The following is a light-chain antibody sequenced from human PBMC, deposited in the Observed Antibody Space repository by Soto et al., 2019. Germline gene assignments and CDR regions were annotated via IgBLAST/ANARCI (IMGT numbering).Light chain of an antibody. Sequence: QSALAQPASVSGSPGQTISISCTGTSSDVGGYNAVSWYQHHPGKAPKLIIYDVTKRPSGVSNRFSGSKSGNTASLTISGIQAEDEGDYYCGSITRSSTSVFGTGTKLTVL. CDR1: SSDVGGYNA. CDR2: DVT. CDR3: GSITRSSTSV. J-gene: IGLJ1*01. V-gene: IGLV2-14*01.